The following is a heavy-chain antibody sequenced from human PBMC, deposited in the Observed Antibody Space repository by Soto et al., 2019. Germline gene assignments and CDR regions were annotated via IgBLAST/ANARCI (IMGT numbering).Heavy chain of an antibody. CDR1: GFTFDDYG. V-gene: IGHV3-20*04. J-gene: IGHJ4*01. CDR3: ARLDSSGYSIPPVFDY. D-gene: IGHD3-22*01. CDR2: INWNGGST. Sequence: GGSLRLSCAASGFTFDDYGMSWVRQAPGKGLEWVSGINWNGGSTGYADSVKGRFTISRGNAKNSLYLQMNSLRAEDTAVYYCARLDSSGYSIPPVFDYWAQGTLVTVSA.